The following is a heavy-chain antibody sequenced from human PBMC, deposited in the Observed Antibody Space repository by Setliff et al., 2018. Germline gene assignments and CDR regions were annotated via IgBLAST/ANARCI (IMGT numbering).Heavy chain of an antibody. CDR3: ARAWYYNFWSGSQIEY. V-gene: IGHV7-4-1*02. Sequence: ASVKVSCKASGFTFTSYAMNWVRQAPGQGLEWMGWINTNTGNPTYAQGFTGRFVFSLDTSVSTAYLQISSLKAEDTAVYYCARAWYYNFWSGSQIEYWGQGTLVTVSS. J-gene: IGHJ4*02. CDR1: GFTFTSYA. D-gene: IGHD3-3*01. CDR2: INTNTGNP.